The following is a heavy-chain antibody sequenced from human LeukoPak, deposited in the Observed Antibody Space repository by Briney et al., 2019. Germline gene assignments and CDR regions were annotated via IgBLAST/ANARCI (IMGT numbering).Heavy chain of an antibody. V-gene: IGHV1-69*01. Sequence: ASVKVSCKASGGTFSSYAISWVRQAPGQGLEWMGGIIPIFGTANYAQKFQGRVTITADESTSTAYMELSSLRSEGTAVYYCAFAEQYIENWFDPWGQGTLVTVSS. CDR2: IIPIFGTA. CDR3: AFAEQYIENWFDP. CDR1: GGTFSSYA. J-gene: IGHJ5*02. D-gene: IGHD4-11*01.